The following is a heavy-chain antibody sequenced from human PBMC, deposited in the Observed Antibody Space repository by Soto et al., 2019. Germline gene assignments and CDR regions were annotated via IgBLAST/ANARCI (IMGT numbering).Heavy chain of an antibody. CDR3: AKVPDTAMVTRPNDAFDI. D-gene: IGHD5-18*01. Sequence: GGSLRLSCAASGFTFSSYGMHWVRQAPGKGLEWVAVISYDGSNKYYADSVKGRFTISRDNSKNTLYLQMNSLRAEDTAVYYCAKVPDTAMVTRPNDAFDIWGQGTMVTVSS. J-gene: IGHJ3*02. CDR1: GFTFSSYG. CDR2: ISYDGSNK. V-gene: IGHV3-30*18.